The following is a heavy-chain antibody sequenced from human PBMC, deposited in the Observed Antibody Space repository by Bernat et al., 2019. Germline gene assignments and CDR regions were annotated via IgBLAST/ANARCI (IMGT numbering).Heavy chain of an antibody. D-gene: IGHD4/OR15-4a*01. V-gene: IGHV3-66*01. CDR1: GFTVNRNH. J-gene: IGHJ1*01. Sequence: EVQVVESGGGLVQPGGSLRLSCAATGFTVNRNHVKWVRQAPGKGVECVSVILDTGVTYYADSVKGRFTISKNKSKNTVNLEMNSLRAEETAIYYCGGYGANSVWGQGTLVTVSS. CDR2: ILDTGVT. CDR3: GGYGANSV.